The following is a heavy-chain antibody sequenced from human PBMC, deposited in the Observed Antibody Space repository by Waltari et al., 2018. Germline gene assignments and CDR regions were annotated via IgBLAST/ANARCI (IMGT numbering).Heavy chain of an antibody. V-gene: IGHV3-48*01. D-gene: IGHD6-13*01. CDR3: AKERAAAYDY. J-gene: IGHJ4*02. Sequence: EVQLVESGGGLVQPGGSLRLSCADSGFTVSSYSMNWVRQAPGKVGEWVSYISSSRSTIYYADSVKGRFTISRDNSKNTLYLQMNSLRAEDTAVYYCAKERAAAYDYWGQGTLVTVSS. CDR2: ISSSRSTI. CDR1: GFTVSSYS.